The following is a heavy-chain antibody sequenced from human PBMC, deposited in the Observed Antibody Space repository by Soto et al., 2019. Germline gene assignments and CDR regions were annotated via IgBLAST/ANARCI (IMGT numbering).Heavy chain of an antibody. D-gene: IGHD3-3*01. V-gene: IGHV4-31*03. Sequence: QVQLQESGPGLVKPSQTLSLTCTVSGGSISSGGYYWSWIRQHPGKGLEWIGYIYYSGSTYYNPSLKSRVTLSVVTSKNQFSLKLSSVTAADTAVYYCARDSSKGLIRGHYMDVWGKGTTVTVSS. J-gene: IGHJ6*03. CDR3: ARDSSKGLIRGHYMDV. CDR2: IYYSGST. CDR1: GGSISSGGYY.